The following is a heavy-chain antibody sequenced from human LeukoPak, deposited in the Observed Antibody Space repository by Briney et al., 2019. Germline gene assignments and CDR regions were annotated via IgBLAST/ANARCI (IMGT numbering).Heavy chain of an antibody. Sequence: ASVKVSCKASGYTFTSYGISWVRQAPGQGLEWMGWISAYNGNTNYAQKLQGRVTMTTDTSTSTAYMELSSLRSEDTAVYYCARATTWSGNFYYFDYWGQGTLVTVSS. CDR3: ARATTWSGNFYYFDY. D-gene: IGHD3-3*01. CDR1: GYTFTSYG. J-gene: IGHJ4*02. V-gene: IGHV1-18*01. CDR2: ISAYNGNT.